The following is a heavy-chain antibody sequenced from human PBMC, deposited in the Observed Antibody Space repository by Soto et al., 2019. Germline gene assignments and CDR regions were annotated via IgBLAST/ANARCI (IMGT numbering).Heavy chain of an antibody. J-gene: IGHJ4*02. V-gene: IGHV3-48*01. D-gene: IGHD5-18*01. CDR2: ISSSSGTK. CDR1: RLTLSSYS. CDR3: ATLNSFGSDY. Sequence: GGSLRLSCAAPRLTLSSYSMNWVRQAPGKGLEWVSFISSSSGTKYYADSVKGRFTISRDNAKNSLYLQMNSLRAEDTAVYYCATLNSFGSDYWGRGTLVTVSS.